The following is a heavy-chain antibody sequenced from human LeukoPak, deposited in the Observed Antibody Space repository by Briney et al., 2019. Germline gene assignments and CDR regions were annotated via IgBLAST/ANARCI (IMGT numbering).Heavy chain of an antibody. Sequence: PSETLSLTCTVSGGSVSSGSYYWSWIRQPPGKGLEWIGYIYYSGSTNYNPSLKSRVTISVDTSKNQFSLKLSSVTAADTAVYYCARYKVWTHRYSSYYYYYGMDVWGQGTTVTVSS. CDR2: IYYSGST. J-gene: IGHJ6*02. D-gene: IGHD2-21*01. V-gene: IGHV4-61*01. CDR3: ARYKVWTHRYSSYYYYYGMDV. CDR1: GGSVSSGSYY.